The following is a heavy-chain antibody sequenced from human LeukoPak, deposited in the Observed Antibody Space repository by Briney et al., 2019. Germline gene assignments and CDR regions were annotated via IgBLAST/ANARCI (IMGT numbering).Heavy chain of an antibody. J-gene: IGHJ6*02. V-gene: IGHV4-30-4*01. CDR3: ARDRVYYYDSSGYYSLTGYYYGMDV. CDR1: GGSISSADNY. D-gene: IGHD3-22*01. Sequence: PSETLSLTCTVSGGSISSADNYWSWIRQPPGKGLEWIGYIYHSGTTDCNPSLKGRITISVDMSKNQFSLKLSSVTAADTAVYYCARDRVYYYDSSGYYSLTGYYYGMDVWGQGTTVTVSS. CDR2: IYHSGTT.